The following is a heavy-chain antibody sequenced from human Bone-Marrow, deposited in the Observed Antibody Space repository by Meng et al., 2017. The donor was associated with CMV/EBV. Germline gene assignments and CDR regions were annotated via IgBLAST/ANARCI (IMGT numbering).Heavy chain of an antibody. V-gene: IGHV1-2*02. CDR3: ARFFQGYFDY. Sequence: ASVKVSCKASGYTFTSYDINWVRQATGQGLEWMGWMNPNSGGTNYAQKFQGRVTMTRDTSISTAYMELSRLRSDDTAVYYCARFFQGYFDYWGQGTLVTVSS. J-gene: IGHJ4*02. CDR1: GYTFTSYD. CDR2: MNPNSGGT. D-gene: IGHD3-3*01.